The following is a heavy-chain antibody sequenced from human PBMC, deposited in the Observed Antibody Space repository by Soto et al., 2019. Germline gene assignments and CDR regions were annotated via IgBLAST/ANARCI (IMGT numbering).Heavy chain of an antibody. CDR2: IRSKANSYAT. J-gene: IGHJ4*02. V-gene: IGHV3-73*01. CDR1: GFTFSGSA. CDR3: AKDKGDGYNALSFDY. Sequence: PGGSLRLSCAASGFTFSGSAMHWVRQASGKGLEWVGRIRSKANSYATAYAASVKGRFTISRDNSKNTLYLQMNSLRAEDTAVYYCAKDKGDGYNALSFDYWGQGTLVTVSS. D-gene: IGHD5-12*01.